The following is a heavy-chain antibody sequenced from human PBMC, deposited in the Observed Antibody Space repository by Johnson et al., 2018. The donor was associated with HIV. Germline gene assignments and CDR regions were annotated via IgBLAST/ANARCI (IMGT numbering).Heavy chain of an antibody. J-gene: IGHJ3*02. Sequence: MLLVESGGGLVQPGRSLRLSCAASGFTFSSYAMSWVRQAPGKGLEWVSAISGSDGRTYYADSVKGRFTISRDGSKNTLFLQMNSLRAEDTAVYYCARRCSSSSCSHGAFDIWGQGTMVTVSS. CDR2: ISGSDGRT. CDR1: GFTFSSYA. CDR3: ARRCSSSSCSHGAFDI. V-gene: IGHV3-23*04. D-gene: IGHD2-2*01.